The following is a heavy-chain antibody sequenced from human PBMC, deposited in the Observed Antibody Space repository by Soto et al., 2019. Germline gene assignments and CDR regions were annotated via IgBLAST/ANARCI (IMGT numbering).Heavy chain of an antibody. D-gene: IGHD1-1*01. J-gene: IGHJ4*02. V-gene: IGHV3-73*01. CDR2: IRSKANSYAT. Sequence: EVQLVESGGGLVQPGGSLKLSCAASGFTFSGSAMHWVRPASGKGLEWVGRIRSKANSYATAYAASVKGRFTISRDDSKNTAYLQMNSLKTEDTAVYYCARTTSEGLDYWGQGTLVTVSS. CDR1: GFTFSGSA. CDR3: ARTTSEGLDY.